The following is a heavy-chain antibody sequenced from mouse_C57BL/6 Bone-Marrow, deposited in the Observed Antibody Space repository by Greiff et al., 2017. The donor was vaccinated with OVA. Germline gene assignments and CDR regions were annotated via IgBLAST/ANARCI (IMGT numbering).Heavy chain of an antibody. CDR3: ALPLFYDYDMDY. D-gene: IGHD2-4*01. V-gene: IGHV1-39*01. J-gene: IGHJ4*01. Sequence: EVKLQESGPELVKPGASVKISCKASGYSFTDYNMNWVKQSNGKSLEWIGVINPNYGTTSYNQKFKGKATLTVDQSSSTAYMQLNSLTSEDSAVYYCALPLFYDYDMDYWGQGTSVTVSS. CDR1: GYSFTDYN. CDR2: INPNYGTT.